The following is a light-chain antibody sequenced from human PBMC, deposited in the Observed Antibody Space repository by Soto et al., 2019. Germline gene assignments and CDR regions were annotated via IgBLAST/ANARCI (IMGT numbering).Light chain of an antibody. CDR3: QQVKSYPLT. CDR1: QAITNN. Sequence: DIHLTQSPSSLSASVGDRVTITCRASQAITNNLAWSQQKPGNPPKLLIYDESTLHSLVPSRFSGRKVGTQFILTIDSLKPEDFATYYCQQVKSYPLTFGGGTKVEIK. V-gene: IGKV1-9*01. J-gene: IGKJ4*01. CDR2: DES.